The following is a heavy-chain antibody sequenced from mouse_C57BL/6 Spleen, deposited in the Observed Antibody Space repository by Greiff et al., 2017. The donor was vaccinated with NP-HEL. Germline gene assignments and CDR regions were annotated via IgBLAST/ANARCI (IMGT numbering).Heavy chain of an antibody. CDR2: IWRGGST. J-gene: IGHJ2*01. Sequence: VKLMESGPGLVQPSQSLSITCTVSGFSLTSYGVHWVRQSPGKGLEWLGVIWRGGSTDSNAAFMSRLSITKDNSKSQVFFKMNSLQADDTAIYYCAKNYYGSSYYFDYWGQGTTLTVSS. CDR1: GFSLTSYG. D-gene: IGHD1-1*01. CDR3: AKNYYGSSYYFDY. V-gene: IGHV2-5*01.